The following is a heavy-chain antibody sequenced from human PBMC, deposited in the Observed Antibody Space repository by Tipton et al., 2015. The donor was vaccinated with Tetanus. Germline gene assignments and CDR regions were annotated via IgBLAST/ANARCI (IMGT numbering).Heavy chain of an antibody. CDR1: GYTFTNYY. CDR3: ARDRGDYIYYGMDV. D-gene: IGHD3-22*01. CDR2: IDPNSGGT. Sequence: QVQLVQSGAEMKKPGASVKVSCTASGYTFTNYYIYWVRQTPGQGLEWMGWIDPNSGGTVYAQKFQGRVPMTRDTSISTAYMELRSLRSDDTAVYYCARDRGDYIYYGMDVWGPGTTVTVS. J-gene: IGHJ6*02. V-gene: IGHV1-2*02.